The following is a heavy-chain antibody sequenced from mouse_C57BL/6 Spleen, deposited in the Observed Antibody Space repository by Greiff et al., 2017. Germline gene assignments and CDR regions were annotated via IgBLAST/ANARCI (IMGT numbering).Heavy chain of an antibody. CDR2: INPNNGGT. CDR1: GYTFTDYN. Sequence: LVEPGASVKMSCKASGYTFTDYNMHWVKQSHGKSLEWIGYINPNNGGTSYNQKFKGKATLTVNKSSSTAYMELRSLTSEDSAVYYCARAGTRAMDYWGQGTSVTVSS. J-gene: IGHJ4*01. CDR3: ARAGTRAMDY. D-gene: IGHD4-1*01. V-gene: IGHV1-22*01.